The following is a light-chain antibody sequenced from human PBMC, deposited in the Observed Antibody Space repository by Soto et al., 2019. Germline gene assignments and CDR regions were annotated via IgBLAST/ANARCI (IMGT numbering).Light chain of an antibody. CDR3: NSYAGGDWV. J-gene: IGLJ3*02. CDR1: SSDVGRYNY. CDR2: EVS. V-gene: IGLV2-8*01. Sequence: QSALTQPTAASGSLGQSVTIPCTGTSSDVGRYNYVSWYQQHPGKVPKLLIYEVSNRPSGVPDRFSGSKSGNTASLTVSGLQPEDEADYYCNSYAGGDWVFGVGTKLTVL.